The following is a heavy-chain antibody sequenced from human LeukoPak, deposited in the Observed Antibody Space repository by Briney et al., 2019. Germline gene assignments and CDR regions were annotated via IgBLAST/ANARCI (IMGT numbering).Heavy chain of an antibody. J-gene: IGHJ4*02. Sequence: GRSLRLSCAASGFTFSSYGMNWVRQAPGKGLEWVSAITSTSNHINYADSVKGRFTISRDSANNSLYLQMNSLRAEDTAVYYCARVYSANGYGSGYYDYWGQGTLVTVSS. CDR2: ITSTSNHI. V-gene: IGHV3-21*01. D-gene: IGHD3-10*01. CDR1: GFTFSSYG. CDR3: ARVYSANGYGSGYYDY.